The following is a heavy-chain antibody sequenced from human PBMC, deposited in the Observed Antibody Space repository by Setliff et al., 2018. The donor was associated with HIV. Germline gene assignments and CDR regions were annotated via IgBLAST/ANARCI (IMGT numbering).Heavy chain of an antibody. Sequence: SETLSLTCTVSGDSVSSASYYWSWIRQPPGKGLEWIGEINHSGSTNYNPSLKSRVTISVDMSKNQFSLKLSSVTAADTAVYYCARGSKGGFFDYWGQGTLVTVSS. J-gene: IGHJ4*02. CDR2: INHSGST. D-gene: IGHD3-16*01. CDR3: ARGSKGGFFDY. V-gene: IGHV4-39*07. CDR1: GDSVSSASYY.